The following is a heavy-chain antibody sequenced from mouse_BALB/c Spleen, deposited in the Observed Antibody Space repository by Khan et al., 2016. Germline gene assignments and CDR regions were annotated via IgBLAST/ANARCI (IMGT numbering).Heavy chain of an antibody. CDR2: ISTYYGDA. Sequence: QVQLQLSGAELVRPGVSVKISCKGSGYTFTDYALHWVKQSHAKSLEWIGIISTYYGDATYNQKFKDKATMTVDKSSGTTDMELARLTSEDSAIYYCARGTSALYYSLDYWGQGTSVTVSS. CDR3: ARGTSALYYSLDY. V-gene: IGHV1S137*01. J-gene: IGHJ4*01. CDR1: GYTFTDYA. D-gene: IGHD2-14*01.